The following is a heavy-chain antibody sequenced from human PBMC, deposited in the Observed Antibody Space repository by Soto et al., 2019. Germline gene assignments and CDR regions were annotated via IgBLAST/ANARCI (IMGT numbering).Heavy chain of an antibody. J-gene: IGHJ4*02. CDR3: AGSVRHYYFDF. CDR1: GDSISSYY. CDR2: FYYSGNT. Sequence: PSETLSLTCTVSGDSISSYYWSWIRQSPGKGLEWFGYFYYSGNTNYNPSLQSRVTISVDTSKNQFSLKLTSVTSADTAVYYCAGSVRHYYFDFWGQGTLFTAPQ. V-gene: IGHV4-59*01.